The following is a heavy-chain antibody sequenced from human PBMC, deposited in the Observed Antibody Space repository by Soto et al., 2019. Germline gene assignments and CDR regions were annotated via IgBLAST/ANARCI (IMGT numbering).Heavy chain of an antibody. J-gene: IGHJ4*02. V-gene: IGHV5-51*01. D-gene: IGHD2-21*02. Sequence: PGESLKISCKGSGYSFTSYWIGWVRQMPGKGLEWMGIIYPGDSDTRYSPSFQGQVTISADKSISTAYLQWSSLKASDTAMYYCARTYCGGDCYYGIYFDYWGQGTLVTVSS. CDR3: ARTYCGGDCYYGIYFDY. CDR1: GYSFTSYW. CDR2: IYPGDSDT.